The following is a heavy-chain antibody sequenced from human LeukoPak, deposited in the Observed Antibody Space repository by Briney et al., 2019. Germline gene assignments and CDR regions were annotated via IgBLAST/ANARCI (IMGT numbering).Heavy chain of an antibody. CDR2: IYWDDDK. Sequence: SGPTLVKPTQTLTLTCTFSGFSLSTSGVGVGWIHQPPGKALEWLALIYWDDDKRYSPSLKSRLTITKDTSKNQVVLTMTNMDPVDTATYYCAHYSGYDLYSSGWYVYWGQGTLVTVSS. D-gene: IGHD6-19*01. CDR1: GFSLSTSGVG. J-gene: IGHJ4*02. V-gene: IGHV2-5*02. CDR3: AHYSGYDLYSSGWYVY.